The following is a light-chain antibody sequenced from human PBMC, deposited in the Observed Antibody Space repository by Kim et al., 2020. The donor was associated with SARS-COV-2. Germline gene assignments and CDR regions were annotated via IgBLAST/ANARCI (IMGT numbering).Light chain of an antibody. CDR1: QGVSSY. V-gene: IGKV3-11*01. Sequence: LSPGETATLSGRASQGVSSYLAWYQQKPGQAPRLLIYDASNRATGIPARFSGSGSGTDFTLTISSLEPEDFAVYYCQQRSNWPPYTFGQGTKLEI. CDR3: QQRSNWPPYT. J-gene: IGKJ2*01. CDR2: DAS.